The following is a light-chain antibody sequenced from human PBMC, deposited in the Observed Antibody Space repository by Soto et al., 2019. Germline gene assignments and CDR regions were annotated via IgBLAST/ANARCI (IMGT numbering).Light chain of an antibody. Sequence: DIQMTQSPSTLSASLGDTVTVTCRASQSVSGWLAWYQQKPGKAPKLLIYKASTLKSGVPSRFSGSKSGTQFTLTISSLQPDDFATYYCQQYNGYRWTFGQGTKVDI. CDR1: QSVSGW. V-gene: IGKV1-5*03. CDR2: KAS. J-gene: IGKJ1*01. CDR3: QQYNGYRWT.